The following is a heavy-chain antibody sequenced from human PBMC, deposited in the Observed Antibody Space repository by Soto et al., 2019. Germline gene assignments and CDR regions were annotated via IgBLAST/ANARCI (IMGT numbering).Heavy chain of an antibody. D-gene: IGHD3-9*01. CDR3: ARDSTGFDAFDI. J-gene: IGHJ3*02. V-gene: IGHV4-59*11. CDR1: GDSISSHR. Sequence: ETLSLTCTVSGDSISSHRWNWVRQSPGKGLEWIGYIFYGGGTKYNPFLKSRVTISLDTSKNQFSLKLSSVTVADTAVYYCARDSTGFDAFDIWGQGTVVTVS. CDR2: IFYGGGT.